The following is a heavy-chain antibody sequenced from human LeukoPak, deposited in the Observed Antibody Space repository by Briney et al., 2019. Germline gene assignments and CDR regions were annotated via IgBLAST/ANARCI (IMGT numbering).Heavy chain of an antibody. CDR2: ISWDGGST. CDR3: ALNLVGATTRAFDI. V-gene: IGHV3-43*01. Sequence: GGSLRLSCAASGFIFSSYSMNWVRQAPGKGLEWVSLISWDGGSTYYADSVKGRFTISRDNSKNSLYLQMNSLRTEDTALYYCALNLVGATTRAFDIWGQGTMVTVSS. J-gene: IGHJ3*02. D-gene: IGHD1-26*01. CDR1: GFIFSSYS.